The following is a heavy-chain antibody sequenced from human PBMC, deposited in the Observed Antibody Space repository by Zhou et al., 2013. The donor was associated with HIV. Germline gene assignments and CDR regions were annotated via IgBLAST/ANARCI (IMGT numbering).Heavy chain of an antibody. CDR2: IIPIIRTT. J-gene: IGHJ4*02. D-gene: IGHD1-1*01. CDR3: ARNLSPNWQLILFDY. V-gene: IGHV1-69*01. CDR1: GYIFTNHY. Sequence: QVQLVQSGAEVKKPGASVKVSCKASGYIFTNHYLYWLRQAPGQGLEWLGGIIPIIRTTYYAQRFQGRVTISADESTGTAYMELSSLRSEDTAVYYCARNLSPNWQLILFDYWGRGNPGHRLL.